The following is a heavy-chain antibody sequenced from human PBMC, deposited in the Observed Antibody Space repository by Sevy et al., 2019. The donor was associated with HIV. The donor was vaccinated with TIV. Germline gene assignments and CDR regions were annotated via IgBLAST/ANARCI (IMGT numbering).Heavy chain of an antibody. J-gene: IGHJ4*02. V-gene: IGHV3-11*06. Sequence: GGSLRLSCAASGFTFSDYYMTWIRQSPGKGLQRISYISSGSSYTNYADSVKGRFTISRDNAKNSLYLEIHTLRPEDTAVYYCARSRSNYADYYFDCWRQGTVVTVSS. CDR1: GFTFSDYY. D-gene: IGHD4-17*01. CDR3: ARSRSNYADYYFDC. CDR2: ISSGSSYT.